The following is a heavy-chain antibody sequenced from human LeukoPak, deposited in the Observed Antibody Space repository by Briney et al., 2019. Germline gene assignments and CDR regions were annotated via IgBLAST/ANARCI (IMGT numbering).Heavy chain of an antibody. CDR3: ARGYYDSSGYYVTGDY. D-gene: IGHD3-22*01. Sequence: ASVKVSCKASGYTFTSYDINWVRQATGQGLEWMGWMNPNSGNTGYAQKFQGRVTMTRNTSISTAYMELSSLRSEDTAVYYCARGYYDSSGYYVTGDYWGQGTLVTVSS. V-gene: IGHV1-8*01. J-gene: IGHJ4*02. CDR2: MNPNSGNT. CDR1: GYTFTSYD.